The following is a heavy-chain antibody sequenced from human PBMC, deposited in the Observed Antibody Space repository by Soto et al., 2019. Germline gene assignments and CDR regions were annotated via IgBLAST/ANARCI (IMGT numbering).Heavy chain of an antibody. D-gene: IGHD4-17*01. CDR2: IIPIFGTA. J-gene: IGHJ4*02. Sequence: SVKVSCKASGGTFSSCAISWVRQAPGQGLEWMGGIIPIFGTANYAQKFQGRVTITADESTSTAYMELSSLRSEDTAVYYCARGPTVVTPGGYFGYWGQGTLVTVSS. CDR1: GGTFSSCA. CDR3: ARGPTVVTPGGYFGY. V-gene: IGHV1-69*13.